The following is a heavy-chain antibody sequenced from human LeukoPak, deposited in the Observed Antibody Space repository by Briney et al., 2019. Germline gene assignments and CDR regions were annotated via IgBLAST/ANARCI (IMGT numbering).Heavy chain of an antibody. J-gene: IGHJ4*02. Sequence: ASVKVSCKASGYTFTSYYMHWVRQAPGQGLEWMGIINPSGGSTSYAQKFKGRVTMTRDMSTSTVYMELSRLRSEDTDVYYCARDLKSYYDSSGYLDYWGQGTLVTVSS. CDR2: INPSGGST. CDR1: GYTFTSYY. CDR3: ARDLKSYYDSSGYLDY. D-gene: IGHD3-22*01. V-gene: IGHV1-46*01.